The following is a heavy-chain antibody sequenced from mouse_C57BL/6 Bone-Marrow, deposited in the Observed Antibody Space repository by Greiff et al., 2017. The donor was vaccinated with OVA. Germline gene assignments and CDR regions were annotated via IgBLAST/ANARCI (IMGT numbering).Heavy chain of an antibody. V-gene: IGHV1-39*01. D-gene: IGHD4-1*01. CDR3: AMNCVFAY. Sequence: VQLQQSGPELVKPGASVKISCTASGYSFTDYNMNWVKQSNGKSLEWIGVINPNYGTTSYNQKFKGKATLTVDQSSSTAYMPLNRLTSEYSSVYSCAMNCVFAYWGQGTLVTVSA. CDR1: GYSFTDYN. CDR2: INPNYGTT. J-gene: IGHJ3*01.